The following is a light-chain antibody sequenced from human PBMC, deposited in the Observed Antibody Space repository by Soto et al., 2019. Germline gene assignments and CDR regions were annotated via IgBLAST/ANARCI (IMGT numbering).Light chain of an antibody. V-gene: IGLV2-11*01. Sequence: QSVLTQPRSVSGSPGQSVTISCTGTSSDVGGYNYVSWYQQHPGKAPKLMIYDVTKRPSGVPDRFSGSKSGNTASLTISGLQAEDEADYYCCSYAGSKTWVFGGGTKLTVL. CDR3: CSYAGSKTWV. CDR2: DVT. J-gene: IGLJ3*02. CDR1: SSDVGGYNY.